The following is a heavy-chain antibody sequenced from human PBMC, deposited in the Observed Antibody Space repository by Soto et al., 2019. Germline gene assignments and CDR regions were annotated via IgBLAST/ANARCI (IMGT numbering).Heavy chain of an antibody. Sequence: PGGSLRLSCVASTFTINTYSLNWVRQAPGKGLEWVSSVTSGSSFIDYADSVKGRFTISRDDAKNSLFLQMSSLRADDTAVYYCAVITMVRGRSDYWGQGTLVTVSS. CDR1: TFTINTYS. V-gene: IGHV3-21*01. CDR3: AVITMVRGRSDY. CDR2: VTSGSSFI. D-gene: IGHD3-10*01. J-gene: IGHJ4*02.